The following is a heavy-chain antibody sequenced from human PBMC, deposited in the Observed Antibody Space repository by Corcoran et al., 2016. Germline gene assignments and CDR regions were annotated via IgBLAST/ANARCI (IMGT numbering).Heavy chain of an antibody. CDR3: ARHAGSGSYYTIVYYYGMDV. D-gene: IGHD3-10*01. Sequence: EVQLVQSGAEVKKPGESLKISCKGSGYSFTSYWIGWVRQMPGKGLGWMGIIYPGDSDTRYSPSFQGQVPISADKSISTAYLQWSSLKASDTAMYYCARHAGSGSYYTIVYYYGMDVWGQGTTVTVSS. J-gene: IGHJ6*02. CDR2: IYPGDSDT. V-gene: IGHV5-51*01. CDR1: GYSFTSYW.